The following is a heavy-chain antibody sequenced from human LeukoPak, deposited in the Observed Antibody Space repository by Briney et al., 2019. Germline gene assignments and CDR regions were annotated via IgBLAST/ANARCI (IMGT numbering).Heavy chain of an antibody. CDR1: GFTFTSYA. Sequence: GGSLRLSCGASGFTFTSYAMSWVRQAPGKGLEWVSSISDSGGSTYYADSVKGRFTISRDNSKNTLYLQMNSLRAEDTAVYYCAKDGRPCQPLSPYFDYWGQGTLVTVSS. J-gene: IGHJ4*02. V-gene: IGHV3-23*01. CDR3: AKDGRPCQPLSPYFDY. CDR2: ISDSGGST.